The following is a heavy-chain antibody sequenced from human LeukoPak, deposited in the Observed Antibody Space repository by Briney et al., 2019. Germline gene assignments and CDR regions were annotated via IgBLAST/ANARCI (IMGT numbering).Heavy chain of an antibody. CDR3: ARARVYCSGGSCYGFYYYGMHV. CDR1: GGSISSGDYY. J-gene: IGHJ6*02. V-gene: IGHV4-30-4*01. CDR2: IYYSGST. Sequence: SETLSLTCTVSGGSISSGDYYWSWIRQPPGKGLEWIGYIYYSGSTYYNPSLKSRVTISVDTSKNQFSLKLSSVTAADTAVYYCARARVYCSGGSCYGFYYYGMHVWGQGTTVTVSS. D-gene: IGHD2-15*01.